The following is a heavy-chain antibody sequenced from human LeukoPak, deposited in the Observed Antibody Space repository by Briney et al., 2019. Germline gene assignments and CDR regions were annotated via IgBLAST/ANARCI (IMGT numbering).Heavy chain of an antibody. V-gene: IGHV1-24*01. CDR1: GYTLTELS. D-gene: IGHD2-15*01. CDR3: ATGGLVAATYRSYYYGMDV. CDR2: FDPDDGET. Sequence: ASVKVSCKVSGYTLTELSMHWVRQAPGKGLEWMGGFDPDDGETIYAQKFQGRVTMTEDTSTDTAYMELSSLRSEDTAVYYCATGGLVAATYRSYYYGMDVWGKGTTVTVSS. J-gene: IGHJ6*04.